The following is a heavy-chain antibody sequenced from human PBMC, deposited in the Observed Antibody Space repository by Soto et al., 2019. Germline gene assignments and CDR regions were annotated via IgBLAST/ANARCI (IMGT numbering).Heavy chain of an antibody. Sequence: EVQLVDSGGGLVKPGESLRLSCEASGFTFSSDSMSWIRQAPGTGLEWVSSVSSSGRHKYYSDSVKGRFTISRHNAKNSLDLQMDSLSAENTAVYYCARSHCTTGVCPFDYWGQGTLVTVS. V-gene: IGHV3-21*01. CDR2: VSSSGRHK. CDR3: ARSHCTTGVCPFDY. D-gene: IGHD2-8*01. J-gene: IGHJ4*02. CDR1: GFTFSSDS.